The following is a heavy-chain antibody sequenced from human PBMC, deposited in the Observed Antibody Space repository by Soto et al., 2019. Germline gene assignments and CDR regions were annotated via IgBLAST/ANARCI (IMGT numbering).Heavy chain of an antibody. Sequence: SETLSMTCSLSGRSTSSYYSGWLPQPSGKGLEWIGYIYYSGSTNYNPSLKSRVTISVDTSKNQFSLKLSSVTAADTAVYYCARLLGGDYSSSFVDVWGKGTTVTVSS. V-gene: IGHV4-59*08. CDR1: GRSTSSYY. J-gene: IGHJ6*04. CDR2: IYYSGST. CDR3: ARLLGGDYSSSFVDV. D-gene: IGHD4-17*01.